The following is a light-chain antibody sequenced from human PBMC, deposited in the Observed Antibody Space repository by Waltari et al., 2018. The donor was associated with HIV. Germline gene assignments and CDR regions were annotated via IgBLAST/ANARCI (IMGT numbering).Light chain of an antibody. CDR1: QSITNF. CDR2: KAS. V-gene: IGKV1-5*03. J-gene: IGKJ2*01. CDR3: QQYSRFPVT. Sequence: IQMTQTTYTLSAYIGDRVTITCRASQSITNFLAWYQQKPGRAPNLLISKASILQSGVPSNFSGSGSGTHFTLTISGLRLDDFETYYCQQYSRFPVTFGQGTKL.